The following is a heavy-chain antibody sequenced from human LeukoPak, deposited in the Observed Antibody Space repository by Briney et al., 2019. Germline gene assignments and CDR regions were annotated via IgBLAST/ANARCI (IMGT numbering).Heavy chain of an antibody. CDR2: INPSGGST. CDR3: AREGITGTTIDY. CDR1: GYTLTELS. D-gene: IGHD1-7*01. Sequence: ASVKVSCRVSGYTLTELSMHWVRQAPGQGLEWMGIINPSGGSTSYAQKFQGRVTMTRDTSTSTVYMELSSLRSEDTAVYYCAREGITGTTIDYWGQGTLVTVSS. V-gene: IGHV1-46*01. J-gene: IGHJ4*02.